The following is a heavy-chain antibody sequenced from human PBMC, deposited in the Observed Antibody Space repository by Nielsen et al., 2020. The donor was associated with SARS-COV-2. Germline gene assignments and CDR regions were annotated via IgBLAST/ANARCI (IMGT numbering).Heavy chain of an antibody. D-gene: IGHD3-10*01. CDR2: ISYDRSNK. J-gene: IGHJ6*02. V-gene: IGHV3-30-3*01. Sequence: GSLRLSCAASGFTFSSYAMHWVRQAPGKGLEWVAVISYDRSNKYYADSVKGRFTISRDNSKNTLYLQMNSLRAEDTAVYYCARYTMVRGALKGGGMDVWGQGTTVTVSS. CDR1: GFTFSSYA. CDR3: ARYTMVRGALKGGGMDV.